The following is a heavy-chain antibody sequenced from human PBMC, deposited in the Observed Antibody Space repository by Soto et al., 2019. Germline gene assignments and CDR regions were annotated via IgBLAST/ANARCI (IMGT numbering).Heavy chain of an antibody. CDR1: GFTFSDYY. V-gene: IGHV3-11*01. Sequence: PGGSLRLSCAASGFTFSDYYMSWIRQAPGKGLEWLSYISSSGDTIYYADSVKGRFTLSRDDAKNSVYLQMNSLRTDDTALYYCAKATATGGGAFDICGQGTMVTVSS. CDR2: ISSSGDTI. CDR3: AKATATGGGAFDI. J-gene: IGHJ3*02. D-gene: IGHD2-8*02.